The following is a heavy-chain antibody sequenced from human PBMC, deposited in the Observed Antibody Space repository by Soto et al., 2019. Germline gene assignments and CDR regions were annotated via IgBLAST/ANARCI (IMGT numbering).Heavy chain of an antibody. D-gene: IGHD6-25*01. V-gene: IGHV3-21*01. J-gene: IGHJ4*02. CDR3: ARAWKDSSGKPKPEEFDY. CDR1: GFTFSSYS. Sequence: EVQLVESGGGLVKPGGSLRLSCAASGFTFSSYSMNWVRQAPGKGLEWVSSISSSSSYIYYADSVKGRFTISRDNAKNSLYLQMNSLRAEDTAVYYCARAWKDSSGKPKPEEFDYWGQGTLVTVSS. CDR2: ISSSSSYI.